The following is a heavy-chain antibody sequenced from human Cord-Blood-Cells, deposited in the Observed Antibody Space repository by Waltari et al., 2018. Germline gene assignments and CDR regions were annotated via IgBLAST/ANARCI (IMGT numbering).Heavy chain of an antibody. V-gene: IGHV4-39*01. D-gene: IGHD6-13*01. CDR1: GGSISSSRYY. J-gene: IGHJ4*02. Sequence: QLQLQESGPGLVKPSETLSLTCTVSGGSISSSRYYWGWIRQAPGKGLGWIGGIYYSGSTYDNPALKSRVTISVDTSKNQFSLKLGSVTAADTAVYYCARPDSSSWQAFDYWGQGTLVTVSS. CDR3: ARPDSSSWQAFDY. CDR2: IYYSGST.